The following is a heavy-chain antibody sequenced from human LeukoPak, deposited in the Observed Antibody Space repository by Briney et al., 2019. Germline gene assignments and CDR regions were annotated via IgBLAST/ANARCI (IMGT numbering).Heavy chain of an antibody. CDR3: ASPALGYCSSTSCYLPSPFDY. J-gene: IGHJ4*02. D-gene: IGHD2-2*01. CDR2: IYYSGST. CDR1: GGSISSSSYY. Sequence: PSETLSLTCTVSGGSISSSSYYWGWIRQPPGKGLEWIGSIYYSGSTYYNPSLKSRVTISVDTSKNQFSLKLSSVTAADTAVYYCASPALGYCSSTSCYLPSPFDYWGQGTLVTVSS. V-gene: IGHV4-39*01.